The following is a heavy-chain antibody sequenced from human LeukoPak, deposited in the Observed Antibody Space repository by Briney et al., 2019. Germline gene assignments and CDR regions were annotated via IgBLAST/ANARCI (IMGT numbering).Heavy chain of an antibody. CDR3: ARDSGFSDYAY. CDR2: IYSDGST. D-gene: IGHD4-17*01. V-gene: IGHV3-66*01. J-gene: IGHJ4*02. CDR1: GFTVSSDY. Sequence: GGSLRLSCVCSGFTVSSDYMIWVRQAPGRGLEWVSIIYSDGSTYYANSVKGRFTISRDSSKNTLYLQMNSLRADDTAIYYCARDSGFSDYAYWGQGTLVTVSS.